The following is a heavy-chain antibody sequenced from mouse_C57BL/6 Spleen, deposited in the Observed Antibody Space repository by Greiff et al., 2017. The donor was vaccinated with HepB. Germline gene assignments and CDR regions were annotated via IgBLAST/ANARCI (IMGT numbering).Heavy chain of an antibody. D-gene: IGHD2-3*01. CDR3: AKSDGYSDYYAMDY. CDR1: GFSLTSYG. J-gene: IGHJ4*01. CDR2: IWRGGST. Sequence: VQVVESGPGLVQPSQSLSITCTVSGFSLTSYGVHWVRQSPGKGLEWLGVIWRGGSTDYNAAFMSRLSITKDNSTSQVFFKMNSLQADDTAIYYCAKSDGYSDYYAMDYWGQGTSVTVSS. V-gene: IGHV2-5*01.